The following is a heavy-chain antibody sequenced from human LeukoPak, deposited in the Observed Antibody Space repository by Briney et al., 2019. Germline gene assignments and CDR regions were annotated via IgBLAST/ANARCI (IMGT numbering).Heavy chain of an antibody. CDR3: ARVLGLWYFDY. J-gene: IGHJ4*02. CDR1: GFTFSSYA. CDR2: ISSSGSTI. V-gene: IGHV3-48*03. D-gene: IGHD3/OR15-3a*01. Sequence: GGSLRLSCAVSGFTFSSYAMNWVRQAPGKGLEWISSISSSGSTIYYTDSVKGRFTISRDNAKNSLYLQMNSLRAEDTAVYYCARVLGLWYFDYWGQGTLVTVSS.